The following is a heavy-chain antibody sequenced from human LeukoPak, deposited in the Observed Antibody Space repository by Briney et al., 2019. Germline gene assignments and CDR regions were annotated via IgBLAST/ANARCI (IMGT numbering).Heavy chain of an antibody. CDR2: IFYSGST. CDR3: ARDLCSGGSCYPYYFDY. D-gene: IGHD2-15*01. CDR1: GGSISSSSYY. J-gene: IGHJ4*02. Sequence: SETLSLTCTVSGGSISSSSYYWGWLRQPPGKGPEWIGSIFYSGSTYYNPSPKSRVTISVDTSKNQFSLKLSSVTAADTAVYYCARDLCSGGSCYPYYFDYWGQGTLVTVSS. V-gene: IGHV4-39*07.